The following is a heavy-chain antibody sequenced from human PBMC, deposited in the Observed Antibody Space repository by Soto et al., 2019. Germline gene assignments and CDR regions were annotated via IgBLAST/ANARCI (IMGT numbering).Heavy chain of an antibody. CDR3: AKDDGTYCGGDCYVPADAFDI. D-gene: IGHD2-21*02. V-gene: IGHV3-23*01. CDR2: ISGSGGST. Sequence: AGGSLRLSCAASGFTFSSYAMSWVRQAPGKGLEWVSAISGSGGSTYYADSVKGRFTISRDNSKNTLYLQMNSLRAEDTAVYYCAKDDGTYCGGDCYVPADAFDIWGQGTMVTVSS. J-gene: IGHJ3*02. CDR1: GFTFSSYA.